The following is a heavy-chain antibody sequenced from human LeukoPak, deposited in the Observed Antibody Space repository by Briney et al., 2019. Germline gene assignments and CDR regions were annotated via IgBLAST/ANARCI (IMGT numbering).Heavy chain of an antibody. Sequence: QSGGSLRLSCAASGFTFNTYAMSWVRQAPGKGLEWVSAITGSGGSKYYADSVKGRFTISRDNSKNTLHLQMNSLRAEDTAVYYCAKDRAGARFDYWGQGTLVTVSS. V-gene: IGHV3-23*01. J-gene: IGHJ4*02. CDR3: AKDRAGARFDY. CDR2: ITGSGGSK. CDR1: GFTFNTYA. D-gene: IGHD1-26*01.